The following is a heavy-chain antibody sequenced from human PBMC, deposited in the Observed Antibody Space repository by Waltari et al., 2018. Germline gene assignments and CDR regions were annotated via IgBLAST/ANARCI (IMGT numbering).Heavy chain of an antibody. CDR2: SYPGDSDT. J-gene: IGHJ4*02. CDR3: ARRVGIGYCSGGSCYHFDY. V-gene: IGHV5-51*03. D-gene: IGHD2-15*01. Sequence: EVQLVQSAAEVKTPGASLMISCTGSGSCFTSYWIGWVPQMPGKGLEWMGISYPGDSDTRYSPSFQGQVTISADKSISTAYLQWSSLKASDTAMYYCARRVGIGYCSGGSCYHFDYWGQGTLVTVSS. CDR1: GSCFTSYW.